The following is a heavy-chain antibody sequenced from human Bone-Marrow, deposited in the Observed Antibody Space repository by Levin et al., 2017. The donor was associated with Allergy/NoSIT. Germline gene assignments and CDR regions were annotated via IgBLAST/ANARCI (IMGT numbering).Heavy chain of an antibody. D-gene: IGHD1-1*01. J-gene: IGHJ3*02. CDR1: GFILRSYA. Sequence: GGSLRLSCAASGFILRSYAVHWVRQAPGKGLEYVSGISGDGGSTSYASSARGRFTVSRDNSKNTQYLQMGSLRVEDMAVYYCARMSTGATQGAFDIWGQGTRVTVSS. CDR3: ARMSTGATQGAFDI. CDR2: ISGDGGST. V-gene: IGHV3-64*01.